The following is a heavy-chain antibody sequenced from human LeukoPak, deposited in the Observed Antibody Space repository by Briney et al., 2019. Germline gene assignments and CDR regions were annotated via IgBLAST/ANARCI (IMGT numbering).Heavy chain of an antibody. Sequence: ASVKVSCKTSGYNFGRHSINSLRQAPGHGLEWMGCVSASNGNTNYAQKLHDRVTMTTDTPTSTAYLELRSLRSDDTAVYYCARGNYDSRGHFFADPLNGFDSWGQGTLVTVSS. CDR1: GYNFGRHS. CDR2: VSASNGNT. J-gene: IGHJ5*01. CDR3: ARGNYDSRGHFFADPLNGFDS. D-gene: IGHD3-22*01. V-gene: IGHV1-18*01.